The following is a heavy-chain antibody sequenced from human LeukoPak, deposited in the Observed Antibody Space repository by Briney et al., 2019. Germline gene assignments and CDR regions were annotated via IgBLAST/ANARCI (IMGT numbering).Heavy chain of an antibody. CDR1: GFTPSSNY. D-gene: IGHD1-26*01. Sequence: PGGSLRFSCAASGFTPSSNYRKWVRQAPGKGLEWVSVIYSGGSTYYVDSVKGRFTISRDNSKNTLYLQMNSLRADDTAVYYCATSGGYYQFDYWGQGTLVTVSS. CDR3: ATSGGYYQFDY. CDR2: IYSGGST. V-gene: IGHV3-53*01. J-gene: IGHJ4*02.